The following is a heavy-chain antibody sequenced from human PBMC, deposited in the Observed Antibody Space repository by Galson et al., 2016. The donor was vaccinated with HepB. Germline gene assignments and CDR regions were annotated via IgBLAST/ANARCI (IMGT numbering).Heavy chain of an antibody. CDR3: ARDGSEHGRSSGGGMDV. Sequence: SLRLSCAASGLIVRSNFMTWVRQGPGKGLEWVATLYNDGDTFYADSVKGRFSISRHNSNNILYLQMSNVTPDDTAVYYCARDGSEHGRSSGGGMDVWGQGTTVTVSS. V-gene: IGHV3-53*01. J-gene: IGHJ6*02. CDR2: LYNDGDT. CDR1: GLIVRSNF. D-gene: IGHD6-6*01.